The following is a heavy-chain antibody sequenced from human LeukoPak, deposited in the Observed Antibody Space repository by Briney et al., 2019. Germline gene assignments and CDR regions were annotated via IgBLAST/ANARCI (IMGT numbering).Heavy chain of an antibody. CDR1: GGSISSYY. V-gene: IGHV4-59*01. Sequence: SETLSLTCIVSGGSISSYYWSWIRQPPGKGLEWIGYIYYSGSTNYNPSLKSRVTISVDTSKNQFSLKLSSVTAADTAVYYCARATRYYYDSSGYHPFDYWGQGTLVTVSS. J-gene: IGHJ4*02. CDR3: ARATRYYYDSSGYHPFDY. CDR2: IYYSGST. D-gene: IGHD3-22*01.